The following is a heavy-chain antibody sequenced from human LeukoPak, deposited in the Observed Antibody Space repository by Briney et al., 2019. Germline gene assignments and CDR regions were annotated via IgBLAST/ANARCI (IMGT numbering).Heavy chain of an antibody. D-gene: IGHD3-3*01. V-gene: IGHV1-18*04. CDR2: ISAYNGNT. J-gene: IGHJ6*02. CDR3: ARERHYDFWSGYSLHYYGMDV. CDR1: GYTFTGYY. Sequence: ASVKVSCKASGYTFTGYYMHWVRQAPGQGLEWMGWISAYNGNTNYAQKLQGRVTMTTDTSTSTAYMELRSLRSDDTAVYYCARERHYDFWSGYSLHYYGMDVWGQGTTVTVSS.